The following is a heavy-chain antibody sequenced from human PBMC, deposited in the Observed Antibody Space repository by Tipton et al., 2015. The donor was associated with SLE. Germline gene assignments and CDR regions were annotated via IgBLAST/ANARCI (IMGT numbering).Heavy chain of an antibody. V-gene: IGHV4-61*01. Sequence: TLSLTCTVSGGSVSSGSYYWSWIRQPPGKGLEWIGYIYYSGSTNYNPSLKSRVTISVDTSKNQFSLKVSSVTAADTAVYYCARGRLGDSQHHFDYWGQGTLGTVSS. J-gene: IGHJ4*02. CDR3: ARGRLGDSQHHFDY. D-gene: IGHD1-26*01. CDR2: IYYSGST. CDR1: GGSVSSGSYY.